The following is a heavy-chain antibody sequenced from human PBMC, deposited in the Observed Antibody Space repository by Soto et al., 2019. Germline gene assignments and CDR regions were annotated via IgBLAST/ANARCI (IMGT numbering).Heavy chain of an antibody. CDR2: THPGESET. J-gene: IGHJ6*02. CDR1: GYSFNTYW. V-gene: IGHV5-51*01. CDR3: ARHENYYYAYYGMDV. Sequence: GESLKISCQSSGYSFNTYWIAWVRQKPGKGLEWMGITHPGESETRYSPSFQGQVTISFDRSTSTAYLQWNSLKASDTAIYYCARHENYYYAYYGMDVWGQGTTVT.